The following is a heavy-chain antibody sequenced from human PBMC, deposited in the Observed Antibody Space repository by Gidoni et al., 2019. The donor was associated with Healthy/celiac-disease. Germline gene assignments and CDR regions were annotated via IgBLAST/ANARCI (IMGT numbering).Heavy chain of an antibody. CDR2: IKQDGSEK. J-gene: IGHJ6*02. CDR1: GFTFSRYW. D-gene: IGHD4-17*01. Sequence: EVQLVESGGGLVQPGGALRLSCAASGFTFSRYWMSWVRQAPGKGLEWVANIKQDGSEKYYVDSVKGRFTISRDNAKNSLYLQMNSLRAEDTAVYYCARLYGDYALVYYYYYGMDVWGQGTTVTVSS. CDR3: ARLYGDYALVYYYYYGMDV. V-gene: IGHV3-7*01.